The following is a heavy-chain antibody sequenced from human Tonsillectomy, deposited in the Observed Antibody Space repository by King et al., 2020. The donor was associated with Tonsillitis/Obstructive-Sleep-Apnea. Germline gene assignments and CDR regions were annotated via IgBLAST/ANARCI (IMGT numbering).Heavy chain of an antibody. D-gene: IGHD2-2*01. J-gene: IGHJ3*02. CDR3: ARGYCSSTSCFEDDAFDI. CDR2: INHSGST. V-gene: IGHV4-34*01. Sequence: VQLQQWGAGLLKPSETLSLTCAVYGGSFSGYYWSWIRQPPGKGLEWIGEINHSGSTNYNPSLKSRVTISVDTSKNQFSLKLSSVTAADTAVYYCARGYCSSTSCFEDDAFDIWGQGTMVTVSS. CDR1: GGSFSGYY.